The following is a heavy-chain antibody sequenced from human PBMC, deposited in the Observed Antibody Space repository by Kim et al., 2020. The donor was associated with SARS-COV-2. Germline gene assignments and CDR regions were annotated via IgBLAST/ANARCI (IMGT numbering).Heavy chain of an antibody. D-gene: IGHD1-26*01. CDR2: IQSDGRNT. CDR3: VTQAYRFLGS. CDR1: GFSFNSNG. J-gene: IGHJ5*02. Sequence: GGSLRLSCAASGFSFNSNGMHWVRQAPGKGLVWVSRIQSDGRNTDYADSVKGRFTISRDNAKNTVFLQMNSLRAEDSAVYYCVTQAYRFLGSWGQGTLVSVSS. V-gene: IGHV3-74*01.